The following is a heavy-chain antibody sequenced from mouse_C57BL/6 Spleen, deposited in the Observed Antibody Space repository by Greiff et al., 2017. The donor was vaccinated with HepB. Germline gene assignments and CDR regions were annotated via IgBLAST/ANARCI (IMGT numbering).Heavy chain of an antibody. Sequence: QVQLQQPGAELVRPGSSVKLSCKASGYTFTSYWMHWVKQRPIQGLEWIGNIDPSDSDTHYNQKFKDKATLTVDKSSSTAYMQLSSLTSEDSAVYYCARGEGFAYWGQGTLVTVSA. J-gene: IGHJ3*01. CDR1: GYTFTSYW. V-gene: IGHV1-52*01. CDR3: ARGEGFAY. CDR2: IDPSDSDT.